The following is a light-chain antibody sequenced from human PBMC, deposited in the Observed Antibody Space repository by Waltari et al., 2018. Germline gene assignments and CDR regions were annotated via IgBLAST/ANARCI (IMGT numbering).Light chain of an antibody. CDR1: DSDDGPYDF. CDR2: EFS. Sequence: QSALTQPASVSGSPGQSITISCPGTDSDDGPYDFVSWYQQYPGKAPPLIIYEFSNRPSGISNRFSASKSGNTASLTISGLQAEDEADYYCSSYTTSSAPGVFGTGTRVTVL. V-gene: IGLV2-14*01. J-gene: IGLJ1*01. CDR3: SSYTTSSAPGV.